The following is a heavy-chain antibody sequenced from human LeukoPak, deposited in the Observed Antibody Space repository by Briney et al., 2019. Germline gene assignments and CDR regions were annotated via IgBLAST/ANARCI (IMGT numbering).Heavy chain of an antibody. D-gene: IGHD3-10*01. CDR1: GFTFSSYS. V-gene: IGHV3-23*01. J-gene: IGHJ6*03. CDR2: ISGSGGST. Sequence: GGSLRLSCAASGFTFSSYSMNWVRQAPGKGLEWVSAISGSGGSTYYADSVKGRFTISRDNSENTLYLQMNSLRAEDTAVYYCAKFFGRGYYGSGSYYAVYYYYMDVWGKGTTVTVSS. CDR3: AKFFGRGYYGSGSYYAVYYYYMDV.